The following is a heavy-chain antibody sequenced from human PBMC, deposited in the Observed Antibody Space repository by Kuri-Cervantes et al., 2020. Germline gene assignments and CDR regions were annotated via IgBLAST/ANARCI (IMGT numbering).Heavy chain of an antibody. Sequence: ESLKISCAVYGGSFSGYYWSWIRQPPGKGLEWIGEINHSGSTNDNPSLKSRVTISVDTSKNQFSLKLSSVTAADTAVYYCARPRTADYGDYAPSGGYYGMDVWGQGTTVTVSS. V-gene: IGHV4-34*01. CDR2: INHSGST. CDR3: ARPRTADYGDYAPSGGYYGMDV. CDR1: GGSFSGYY. D-gene: IGHD4-17*01. J-gene: IGHJ6*02.